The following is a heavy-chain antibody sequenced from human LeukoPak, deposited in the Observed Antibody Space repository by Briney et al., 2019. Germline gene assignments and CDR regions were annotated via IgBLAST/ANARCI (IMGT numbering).Heavy chain of an antibody. D-gene: IGHD2-2*01. V-gene: IGHV4-38-2*02. CDR2: SYYTGSI. CDR1: GYSINSGYY. CDR3: ARLVPNTSRHGVNYFDY. Sequence: SETLSLTCTVSGYSINSGYYWGWIRQSPGTGLQWIGGSYYTGSIYYTPSLQSRLAISVDTSNNQFSMKLNSVTAADTAVYYCARLVPNTSRHGVNYFDYWGRGTLVTVSS. J-gene: IGHJ4*02.